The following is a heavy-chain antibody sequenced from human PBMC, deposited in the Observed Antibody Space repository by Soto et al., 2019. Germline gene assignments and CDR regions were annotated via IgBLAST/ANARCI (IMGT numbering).Heavy chain of an antibody. CDR1: GFTFSSYA. Sequence: EVQLLESGGGLVQPGGSLRLSCAASGFTFSSYAMSWVRQAPGKGLEWVSAISGSGGSTYYADSVKGRFTISRDNSKTTLYLQMNSLRAEDTAVYYCASRGYSYYYYGMDVWGQGTTVTVSS. J-gene: IGHJ6*02. V-gene: IGHV3-23*01. D-gene: IGHD3-22*01. CDR3: ASRGYSYYYYGMDV. CDR2: ISGSGGST.